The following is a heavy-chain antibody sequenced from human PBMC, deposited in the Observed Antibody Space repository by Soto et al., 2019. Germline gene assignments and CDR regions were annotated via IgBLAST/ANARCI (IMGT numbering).Heavy chain of an antibody. CDR1: GGTFNSYT. CDR3: ARSSGGNFGIIIEGTNWFAP. CDR2: INPHGGST. V-gene: IGHV1-46*02. Sequence: SGGTFNSYTINWVRQAPGQGLEWMGVINPHGGSTAYAQKFKGRVTLTRDTSASTVYMEVSSLTSEDTAMYYCARSSGGNFGIIIEGTNWFAPWGQGTLVTVSS. D-gene: IGHD1-26*01. J-gene: IGHJ5*02.